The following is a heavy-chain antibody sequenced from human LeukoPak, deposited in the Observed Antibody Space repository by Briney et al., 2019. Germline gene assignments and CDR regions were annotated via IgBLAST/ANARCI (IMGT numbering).Heavy chain of an antibody. CDR3: APEAITYSGSYYY. CDR2: INPNSGGT. CDR1: GYTFTGYY. Sequence: GASVNVSCKASGYTFTGYYMHWVRQAPGQGLEWMGWINPNSGGTNYAQKFQGRVTMTRDTSISTAYMELSRLRSDDTAVYYCAPEAITYSGSYYYWGQGTLVTVSS. J-gene: IGHJ4*02. D-gene: IGHD1-26*01. V-gene: IGHV1-2*02.